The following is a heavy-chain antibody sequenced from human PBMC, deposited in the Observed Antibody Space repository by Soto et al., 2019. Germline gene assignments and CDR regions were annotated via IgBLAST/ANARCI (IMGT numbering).Heavy chain of an antibody. CDR1: GGSIRSYY. V-gene: IGHV4-59*12. J-gene: IGHJ4*02. CDR3: ARGGGYDSFDF. D-gene: IGHD2-15*01. CDR2: IYYSGST. Sequence: SETLSLTCTVSGGSIRSYYWSWIRQPPGKGLEWIGYIYYSGSTNYNPSLKSRVTISVDTSKNQFSLSLSSMTAADKAVYYCARGGGYDSFDFWGQGVQVTVSS.